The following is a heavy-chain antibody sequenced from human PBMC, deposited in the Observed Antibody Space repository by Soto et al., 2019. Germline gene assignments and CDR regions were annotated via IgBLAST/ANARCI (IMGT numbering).Heavy chain of an antibody. CDR3: VRGYCTSSGSCEGDFQH. Sequence: QVQLVQSGAEVKEPGASVKISCKASGYTFTTYHIHWVRQAPGQGLDWMGMIDPIGGNTGYARRFPDGVAMTKDTPTAAAHTGVNSLRPDDPARYFCVRGYCTSSGSCEGDFQHWGQGTLVTVSS. D-gene: IGHD2-2*01. J-gene: IGHJ1*01. CDR2: IDPIGGNT. V-gene: IGHV1-46*01. CDR1: GYTFTTYH.